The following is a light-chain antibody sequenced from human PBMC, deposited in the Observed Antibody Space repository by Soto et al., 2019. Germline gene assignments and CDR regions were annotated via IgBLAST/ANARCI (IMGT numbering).Light chain of an antibody. V-gene: IGKV1-5*01. J-gene: IGKJ2*01. Sequence: DIQMTQSPSTLSGSVGDRVTITCRASQTISSWLAWYQQKPGKAPRLLIYDASTLQSGVPSRFSGSGSGTEFTLTISSLQPDDFATYYCQQYKDYSPYTFGQGTKLEIK. CDR3: QQYKDYSPYT. CDR1: QTISSW. CDR2: DAS.